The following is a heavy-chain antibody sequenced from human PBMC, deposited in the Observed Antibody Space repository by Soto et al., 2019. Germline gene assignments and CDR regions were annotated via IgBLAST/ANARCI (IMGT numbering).Heavy chain of an antibody. D-gene: IGHD4-17*01. J-gene: IGHJ4*02. Sequence: ASVKVSCKASGYTFTSYAMHWVRQAPGQRLEWMGWINAGNGNTKYSQKFQGRVTITRDTSTSTAYMELRSLRSDDTAVYYCARVYGDSPFDYWGQGTLVTVSS. CDR1: GYTFTSYA. V-gene: IGHV1-3*01. CDR2: INAGNGNT. CDR3: ARVYGDSPFDY.